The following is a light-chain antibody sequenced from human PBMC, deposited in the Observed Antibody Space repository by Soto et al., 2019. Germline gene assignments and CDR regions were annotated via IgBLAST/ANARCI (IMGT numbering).Light chain of an antibody. CDR3: SSYTSSSTLDV. CDR1: SSDVGGYNY. CDR2: EVS. V-gene: IGLV2-14*01. Sequence: YVMTEPACVSGSPGKSITISCTGTSSDVGGYNYVSWYQQHPGKAPKLMIYEVSNRPSGVSNRFSGSKSGNTASLTISGLQAEDEADYYCSSYTSSSTLDVFGTGTKVTV. J-gene: IGLJ1*01.